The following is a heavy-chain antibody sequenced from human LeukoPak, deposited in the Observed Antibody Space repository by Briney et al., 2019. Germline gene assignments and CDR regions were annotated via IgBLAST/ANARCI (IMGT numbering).Heavy chain of an antibody. D-gene: IGHD5-24*01. CDR2: IYYSGST. CDR3: ARVRDGRANGVIDY. Sequence: SETLSLTCTVSGGSISSGCYYWSWIRQHPGKGREWIGYIYYSGSTYYNPSLKSRVTLSVDTSKNQFSLKLSSVTAADTAVYYCARVRDGRANGVIDYWGQGTLVTVSS. V-gene: IGHV4-31*03. CDR1: GGSISSGCYY. J-gene: IGHJ4*02.